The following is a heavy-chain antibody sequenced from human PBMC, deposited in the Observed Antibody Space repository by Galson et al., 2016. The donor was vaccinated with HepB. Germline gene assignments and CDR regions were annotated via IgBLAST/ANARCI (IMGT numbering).Heavy chain of an antibody. Sequence: SLRLSCAASGFTFSSYAMGWVRQAPGKGLKWFSGISGSGGTMYYADSLRGRFTLSRDNSKNTLYLQMNYLRAEDTAIYYCITGTPSSISGWTPREWGQGTLVTVSS. J-gene: IGHJ4*02. CDR2: ISGSGGTM. CDR3: ITGTPSSISGWTPRE. D-gene: IGHD6-19*01. CDR1: GFTFSSYA. V-gene: IGHV3-23*01.